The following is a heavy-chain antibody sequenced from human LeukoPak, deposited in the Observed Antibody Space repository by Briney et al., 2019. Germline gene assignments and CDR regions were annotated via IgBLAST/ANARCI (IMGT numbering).Heavy chain of an antibody. Sequence: GGSLRLSCAASGFTFSSYTMNWVRQAPGKGLEWVSSISSSSSYIYYADSVKGRFTISRDNAKNTLYLQMNSLRVEDTAVYYCVCLGLGGLSLDWGQGTLVTVSS. CDR2: ISSSSSYI. J-gene: IGHJ4*02. D-gene: IGHD3-16*01. CDR1: GFTFSSYT. CDR3: VCLGLGGLSLD. V-gene: IGHV3-21*01.